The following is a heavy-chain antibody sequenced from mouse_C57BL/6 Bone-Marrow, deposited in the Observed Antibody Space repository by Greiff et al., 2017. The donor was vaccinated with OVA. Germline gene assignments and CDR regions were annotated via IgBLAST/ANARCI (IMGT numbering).Heavy chain of an antibody. CDR3: ARRGVFTTVVSKPIDV. Sequence: QVQLQQPGAELVKPGASVKLSCKASGYTFTSYWMHWVKQRPGQGLEWIGMIYPNSGSTNYNVKFKSKATLTVDKSSSTAYMQLSSLTSEDSAVYYCARRGVFTTVVSKPIDVWGPGTSDTVSS. CDR2: IYPNSGST. V-gene: IGHV1-64*01. D-gene: IGHD1-1*01. J-gene: IGHJ4*01. CDR1: GYTFTSYW.